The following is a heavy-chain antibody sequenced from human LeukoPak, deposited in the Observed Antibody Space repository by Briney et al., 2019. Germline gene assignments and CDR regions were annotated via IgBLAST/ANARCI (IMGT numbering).Heavy chain of an antibody. V-gene: IGHV4-31*03. CDR1: GGSISSGGYY. Sequence: SETLSLTCTVSGGSISSGGYYWSWIRQHPGKGLEWIGYIYYSGSTYYNPSLKSRVTISVDTSKNQFSLKLSSVTAADTAVYYRARSGVVTGVGYWGQGTLVTVSS. D-gene: IGHD2-21*02. J-gene: IGHJ4*02. CDR2: IYYSGST. CDR3: ARSGVVTGVGY.